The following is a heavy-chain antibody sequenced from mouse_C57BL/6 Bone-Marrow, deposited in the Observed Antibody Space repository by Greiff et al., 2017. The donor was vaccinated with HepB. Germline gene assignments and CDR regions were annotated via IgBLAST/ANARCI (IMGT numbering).Heavy chain of an antibody. CDR3: ASYDYGTCKAY. CDR1: GYTFTSYW. Sequence: VQLQQPGAELVKPGASVKLSCKASGYTFTSYWMHWVKQRPGQGLEWIGMIHPNSGSTNYNEKFKSKATLTVDKSSSTAYMQLSSLTSEDSAVYYCASYDYGTCKAYWGQGTLVTVSA. CDR2: IHPNSGST. V-gene: IGHV1-64*01. D-gene: IGHD2-4*01. J-gene: IGHJ3*01.